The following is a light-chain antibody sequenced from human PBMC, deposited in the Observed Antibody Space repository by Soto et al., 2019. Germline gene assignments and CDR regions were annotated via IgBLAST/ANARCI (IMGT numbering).Light chain of an antibody. CDR2: EVT. Sequence: QSALTQPASVSGSPGQSITISCTGTSSDVGAYNYVSWYQHHPGKAPKLMIYEVTNRPSGVSNRFSGSKSGNTASLTISGLQAEDEADYYCCSYAGSSTWVFGGGTKLTVL. J-gene: IGLJ3*02. CDR3: CSYAGSSTWV. CDR1: SSDVGAYNY. V-gene: IGLV2-14*01.